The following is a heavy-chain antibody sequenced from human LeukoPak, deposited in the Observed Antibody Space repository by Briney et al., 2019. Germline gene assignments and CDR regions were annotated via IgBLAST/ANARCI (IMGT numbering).Heavy chain of an antibody. J-gene: IGHJ4*02. Sequence: ASVKVSCKASGYSFTMYFIHWVRQAPGQGLEWMGIIIPSDGSTSYAQKFQGRVTMTRDTSTSTVYMELSSLRSEDTAVYYCARGKMVTMVRGVIITYFDYWGQGTLVTVSS. CDR3: ARGKMVTMVRGVIITYFDY. V-gene: IGHV1-46*01. CDR1: GYSFTMYF. D-gene: IGHD3-10*01. CDR2: IIPSDGST.